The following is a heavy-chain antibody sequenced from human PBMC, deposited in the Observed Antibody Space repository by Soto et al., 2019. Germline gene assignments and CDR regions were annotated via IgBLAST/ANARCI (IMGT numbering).Heavy chain of an antibody. D-gene: IGHD6-13*01. CDR1: AFTFSSYA. Sequence: EVQLLESGGDLVQPGGSLRLSCAASAFTFSSYAMSWVRQAPGKGLEWVSTISGGGGSAYYAASVEGRFTISRDNSKNTLVLQMHTLRAEDTAVYYCAKAPLYSSTWETGKGYFDYWGQGTLVTVSS. J-gene: IGHJ4*02. V-gene: IGHV3-23*01. CDR3: AKAPLYSSTWETGKGYFDY. CDR2: ISGGGGSA.